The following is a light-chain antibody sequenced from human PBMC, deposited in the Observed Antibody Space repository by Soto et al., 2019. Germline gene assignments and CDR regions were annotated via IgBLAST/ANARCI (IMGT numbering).Light chain of an antibody. CDR1: SSDVGLYNY. J-gene: IGLJ2*01. Sequence: QSVLTQPRSVSGSPGQSVTISCTGTSSDVGLYNYVSWFQQHPGNAPKLMIFDVSKRPSGVPDRFSGPRSGNTASLTISGLQAEDEAQYYCCSYAGSSSVLFGGGTKVTVL. CDR3: CSYAGSSSVL. CDR2: DVS. V-gene: IGLV2-11*01.